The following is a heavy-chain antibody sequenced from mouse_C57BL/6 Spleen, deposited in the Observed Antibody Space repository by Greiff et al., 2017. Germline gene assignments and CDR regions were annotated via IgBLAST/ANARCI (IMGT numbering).Heavy chain of an antibody. CDR1: GYTFTSYW. J-gene: IGHJ4*01. CDR2: IDPSDSYT. CDR3: ARRYSNYVGAMDY. D-gene: IGHD2-5*01. V-gene: IGHV1-69*01. Sequence: QVQLQQPGAELVMPGASVKLSCKASGYTFTSYWMHWVKQRPGQGLEWIGEIDPSDSYTNYNQKFKGKSTLTVDKSSSTAYMQLSSLTSEDSAIYFCARRYSNYVGAMDYWGQGTSVTVSS.